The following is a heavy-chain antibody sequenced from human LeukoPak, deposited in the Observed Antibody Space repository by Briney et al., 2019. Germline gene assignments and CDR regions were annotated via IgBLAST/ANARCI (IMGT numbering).Heavy chain of an antibody. CDR2: IIPIFGTA. D-gene: IGHD3-9*01. CDR1: GGTFSSYA. Sequence: SVKVSCKASGGTFSSYAISWVRQAPGQGLEWMGGIIPIFGTANYAQKFQGRVTMTRDTSISTAYMELSRLRSDDTAVYYCASGDILTGYYVFGYWGQGTLVTVSS. V-gene: IGHV1-69*05. CDR3: ASGDILTGYYVFGY. J-gene: IGHJ4*02.